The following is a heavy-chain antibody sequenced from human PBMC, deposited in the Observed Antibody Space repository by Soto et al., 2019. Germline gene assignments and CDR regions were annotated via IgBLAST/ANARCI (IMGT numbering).Heavy chain of an antibody. J-gene: IGHJ5*02. CDR2: ISGSGGST. D-gene: IGHD3-22*01. CDR1: GFTFSSSA. CDR3: AKDRHYYDSSGYEVWFDP. V-gene: IGHV3-23*01. Sequence: GGSLRLSCAASGFTFSSSAMSWVRQAPGKGLEWVSAISGSGGSTYYADSVKGRFTISRDNSKNTLYLQMNSLRAEDTAVYYCAKDRHYYDSSGYEVWFDPWGQGTLVTVSS.